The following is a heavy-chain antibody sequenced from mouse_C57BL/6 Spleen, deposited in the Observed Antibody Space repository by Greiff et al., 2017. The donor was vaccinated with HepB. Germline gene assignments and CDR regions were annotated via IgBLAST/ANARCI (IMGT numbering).Heavy chain of an antibody. V-gene: IGHV5-17*01. J-gene: IGHJ2*01. CDR1: GFTFSDYG. CDR2: ISSGSSTI. Sequence: EVMLVESGGGLVKPGGSLKLSCAASGFTFSDYGMHWVRQAPEKGLEWVAYISSGSSTIYYADTVKGRFTISRDNAKNTLFLQMTSLRSEDTAMYYSARDLPSGFDYWGQGTTLTVSS. D-gene: IGHD2-1*01. CDR3: ARDLPSGFDY.